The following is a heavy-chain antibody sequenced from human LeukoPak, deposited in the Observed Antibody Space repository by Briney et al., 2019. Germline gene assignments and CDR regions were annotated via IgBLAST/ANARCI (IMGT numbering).Heavy chain of an antibody. V-gene: IGHV4-31*03. Sequence: PSRTLCLTCTVSGGSISSGGYYWSWIRQHPGKGLEWIGYIYYSGGTSYNPSLKSGVTISVDTSKNQFSLKLSSVTAADTAVYYCARLGDSGVYYEFWSGYYTGKTTEYFQHWGQGTLVTVSS. J-gene: IGHJ1*01. CDR1: GGSISSGGYY. CDR2: IYYSGGT. CDR3: ARLGDSGVYYEFWSGYYTGKTTEYFQH. D-gene: IGHD3-3*01.